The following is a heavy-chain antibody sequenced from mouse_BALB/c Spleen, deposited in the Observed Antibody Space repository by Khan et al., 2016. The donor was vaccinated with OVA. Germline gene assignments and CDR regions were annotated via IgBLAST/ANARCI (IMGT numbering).Heavy chain of an antibody. CDR2: ISTYSVNT. Sequence: MQLQESGPELVRPGVSVKISCKGSGYTFTDYSMHWVKQSHAKSLEWIGVISTYSVNTNYNQKFKGKATMTVDKSSSTAYMELARLTSEDSAIYYCAIRDYFDYWGQGTTLTVSS. CDR1: GYTFTDYS. CDR3: AIRDYFDY. J-gene: IGHJ2*01. V-gene: IGHV1S137*01.